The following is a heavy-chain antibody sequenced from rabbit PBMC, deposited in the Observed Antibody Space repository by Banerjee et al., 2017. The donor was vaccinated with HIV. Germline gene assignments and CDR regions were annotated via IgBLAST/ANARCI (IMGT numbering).Heavy chain of an antibody. D-gene: IGHD5-1*01. J-gene: IGHJ4*01. V-gene: IGHV1S40*01. CDR1: GSDISSNA. CDR2: IDTGSGST. CDR3: ARVWAL. Sequence: QSLEESGGYLVKPGASLILTCKASGSDISSNAMCWVRQAPGEGLEWIGCIDTGSGSTVYATWVNGRFTISKTSSTTVTLQMTTVTAADTATYFCARVWALWGQGTLVTVS.